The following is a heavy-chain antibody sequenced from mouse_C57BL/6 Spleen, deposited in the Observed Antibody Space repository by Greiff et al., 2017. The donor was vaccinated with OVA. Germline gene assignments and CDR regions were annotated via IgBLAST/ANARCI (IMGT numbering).Heavy chain of an antibody. J-gene: IGHJ2*01. Sequence: QVQLQQSGAELVKPGASVKMSCKASGYTFTSYWITWVKQRPGQGLEWIGDIYPGSGSTNYNEKFKSKATLTVDTSSSTAYMQLSSLTSEDSAVYYCARYYYGSSYEYFDYWGQGTTLTVSS. CDR2: IYPGSGST. CDR3: ARYYYGSSYEYFDY. V-gene: IGHV1-55*01. CDR1: GYTFTSYW. D-gene: IGHD1-1*01.